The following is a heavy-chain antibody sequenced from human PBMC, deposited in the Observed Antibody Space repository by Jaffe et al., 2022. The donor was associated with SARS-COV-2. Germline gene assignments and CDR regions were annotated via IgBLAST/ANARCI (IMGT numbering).Heavy chain of an antibody. CDR2: IHISGSV. CDR1: GGPITNDNYY. V-gene: IGHV4-61*02. CDR3: ARDRGAMGPEDF. Sequence: QVQLQESGPGLVKPSQTLSLTCTVSGGPITNDNYYWAWIRQPAGKELEWIGRIHISGSVDYNASLKSRVTISMDTSKNQFSLMLSSVTAADTAVYYCARDRGAMGPEDFWGQGTLVTVSS. J-gene: IGHJ4*02.